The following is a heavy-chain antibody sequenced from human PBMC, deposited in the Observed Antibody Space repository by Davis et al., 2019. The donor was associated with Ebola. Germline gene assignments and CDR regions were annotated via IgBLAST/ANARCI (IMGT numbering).Heavy chain of an antibody. J-gene: IGHJ4*02. D-gene: IGHD2-15*01. CDR2: ISRSSGYK. CDR3: ARDPLLFGSTLDY. Sequence: GGSLRLSCTGSGFIFSNYNVNWVRQAPGKGLEWVSSISRSSGYKYYSDSVKGRFTISRDNAESSLYLQMNSLRADDSGVYYCARDPLLFGSTLDYWGQGTLVTVSS. V-gene: IGHV3-21*01. CDR1: GFIFSNYN.